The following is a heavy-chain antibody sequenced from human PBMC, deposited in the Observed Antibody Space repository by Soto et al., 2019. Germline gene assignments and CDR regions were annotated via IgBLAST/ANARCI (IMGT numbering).Heavy chain of an antibody. J-gene: IGHJ5*02. V-gene: IGHV4-31*03. CDR1: GGSISSGGYY. CDR2: IYYSGTT. CDR3: ARVPPGASWFDP. Sequence: QVQLQESGPGLVKPSQTLSLTCTVSGGSISSGGYYWSWIRQHPGKGLEWIGNIYYSGTTYSNPSLKSRVNTSVDTSKTQFSLKLSSVTAADTAVYYCARVPPGASWFDPWGQGTLVTVSS. D-gene: IGHD3-10*01.